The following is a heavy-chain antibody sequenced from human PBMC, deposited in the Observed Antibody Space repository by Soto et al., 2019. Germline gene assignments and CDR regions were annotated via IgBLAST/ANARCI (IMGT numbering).Heavy chain of an antibody. D-gene: IGHD3-22*01. CDR2: ISYSGST. CDR1: GGSISSGGYY. V-gene: IGHV4-31*03. CDR3: ARDALSRDSI. J-gene: IGHJ4*02. Sequence: QVQLQESGPGLVKPSQTLSLTCTVSGGSISSGGYYWSWIRQHPGKGLEWIGYISYSGSTYYNPSIESRVTRSVDTSKNQFSLKLSSVTAADTAVYYCARDALSRDSIWGQGTLVTVSS.